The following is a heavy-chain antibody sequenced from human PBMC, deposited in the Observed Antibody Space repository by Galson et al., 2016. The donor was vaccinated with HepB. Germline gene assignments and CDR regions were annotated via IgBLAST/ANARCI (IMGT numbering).Heavy chain of an antibody. Sequence: SETLSLTCSVSGGSINGYFWSWIRHPPGKGLEWIGHVHYTAVTVYSHSLKSRVDMSVDTSKNQFSLRLNSATAADTAFYYCARYDRSGSYYDSWGQGTLVTVSS. CDR1: GGSINGYF. J-gene: IGHJ4*02. D-gene: IGHD3-22*01. CDR3: ARYDRSGSYYDS. V-gene: IGHV4-59*12. CDR2: VHYTAVT.